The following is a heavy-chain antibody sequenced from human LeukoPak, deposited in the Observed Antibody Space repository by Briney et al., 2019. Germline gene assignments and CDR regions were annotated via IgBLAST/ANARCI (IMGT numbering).Heavy chain of an antibody. Sequence: SQTLSLTCVISGDSVSSNTATWGWIRQSPSRGLEWLGRAYYRSTWHIEYAISVKSRITINPDTSKNQLSLQLNSVTPEDTAMYYCARVDTGRGISWFDPWGQGTLVTVSS. CDR3: ARVDTGRGISWFDP. V-gene: IGHV6-1*01. J-gene: IGHJ5*02. CDR2: AYYRSTWHI. D-gene: IGHD1-1*01. CDR1: GDSVSSNTAT.